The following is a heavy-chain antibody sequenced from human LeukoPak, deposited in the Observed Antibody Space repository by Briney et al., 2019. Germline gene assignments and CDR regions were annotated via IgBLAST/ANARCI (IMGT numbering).Heavy chain of an antibody. Sequence: GGSLRLSCAASGITFSNYWMIWVRQAPGKGLEWVANINEDGSEKYYVDSVKGRFTISRDNAKNSLYLQMNSLRAEDTAVYYCQGSSGWYVDYWGQGTLVTVSS. D-gene: IGHD6-19*01. V-gene: IGHV3-7*01. CDR1: GITFSNYW. J-gene: IGHJ4*02. CDR2: INEDGSEK. CDR3: QGSSGWYVDY.